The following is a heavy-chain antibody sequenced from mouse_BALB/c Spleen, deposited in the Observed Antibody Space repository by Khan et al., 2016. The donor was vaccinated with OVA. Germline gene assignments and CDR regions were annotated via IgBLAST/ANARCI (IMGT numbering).Heavy chain of an antibody. D-gene: IGHD1-1*01. CDR3: ARYYGSSYWYFDV. V-gene: IGHV14-3*02. CDR2: IDPANGNT. J-gene: IGHJ1*01. Sequence: VQLQQSGAELVKPGASVKLSCTASGFNIKDTYMHWVKQRPEQGLEWIGRIDPANGNTKYDPKFQGKATITADTSPNTAYLQLSRLTSEDTAVYYCARYYGSSYWYFDVWGAGTTVTVSS. CDR1: GFNIKDTY.